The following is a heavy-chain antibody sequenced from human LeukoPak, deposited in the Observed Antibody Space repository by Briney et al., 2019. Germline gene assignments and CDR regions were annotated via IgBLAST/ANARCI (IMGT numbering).Heavy chain of an antibody. CDR2: IYYSGST. CDR1: GVSISSYY. J-gene: IGHJ5*02. D-gene: IGHD2-15*01. Sequence: SETLSLTCTVSGVSISSYYWSWIRQPPGKGLEWIGYIYYSGSTNYNPSLKSRVTISVDTSKNQFSLKLSSVTAADTAVYYCASLSEYCVLGSCYLGWFDPWGQGTLVTVSS. CDR3: ASLSEYCVLGSCYLGWFDP. V-gene: IGHV4-59*01.